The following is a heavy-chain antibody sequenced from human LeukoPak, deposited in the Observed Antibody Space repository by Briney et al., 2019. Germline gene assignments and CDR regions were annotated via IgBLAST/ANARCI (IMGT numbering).Heavy chain of an antibody. CDR2: INLDGSEN. CDR3: AGDIHQGDPVH. V-gene: IGHV3-7*01. CDR1: GFTFSGFW. J-gene: IGHJ4*02. Sequence: GRSLRLSCAAAGFTFSGFWMSWVRQAPGKGLEWVANINLDGSENYYVDSVRGRLTISRDNAKQSLYLQLNSLRVADTALYYCAGDIHQGDPVHWGQGTLVTVSS. D-gene: IGHD2-21*02.